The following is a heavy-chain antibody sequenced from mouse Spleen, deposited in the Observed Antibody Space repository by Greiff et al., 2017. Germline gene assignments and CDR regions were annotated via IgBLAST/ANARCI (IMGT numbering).Heavy chain of an antibody. J-gene: IGHJ2*01. CDR1: GYTFTDYY. V-gene: IGHV1-76*01. CDR2: IYPGSGNT. Sequence: VKLQESGAELVRPGASVKLSCKASGYTFTDYYINWVKQRPGQGLEWIARIYPGSGNTYYNEKFKGKATLTAEKSSSTAYMQLSSLTSEDSAVYFCARRYFDYWGQGTTLTVSS. CDR3: ARRYFDY.